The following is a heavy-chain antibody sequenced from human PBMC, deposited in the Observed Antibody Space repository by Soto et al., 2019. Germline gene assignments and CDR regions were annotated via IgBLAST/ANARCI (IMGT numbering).Heavy chain of an antibody. J-gene: IGHJ4*02. V-gene: IGHV3-23*01. CDR1: GFTFSSYV. D-gene: IGHD3-10*01. CDR2: SGSSGNT. CDR3: AKRGPRGTYYFDY. Sequence: EVQLLESGGGLVQPGGSLRLSCAASGFTFSSYVMSWVRQAPGKGLEWVSTSGSSGNTYYADSVKGRFTISRDNSKNTLYLQMNSLRAEDTAVYSCAKRGPRGTYYFDYWGQGALVTVSS.